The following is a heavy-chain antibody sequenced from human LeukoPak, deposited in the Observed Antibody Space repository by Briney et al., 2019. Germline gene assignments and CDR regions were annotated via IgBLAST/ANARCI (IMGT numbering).Heavy chain of an antibody. CDR1: GGSISSYY. J-gene: IGHJ6*02. CDR3: ARIPGAYYYYGMDV. Sequence: PSETLSLTCTVSGGSISSYYWSWIRQPPGKGLEWIGYIYYSGSTYYNPSLKSRVTISVDTSKNQFSLKLSSVTAADTAVYYCARIPGAYYYYGMDVWGQGTTVTVSS. V-gene: IGHV4-59*01. CDR2: IYYSGST. D-gene: IGHD7-27*01.